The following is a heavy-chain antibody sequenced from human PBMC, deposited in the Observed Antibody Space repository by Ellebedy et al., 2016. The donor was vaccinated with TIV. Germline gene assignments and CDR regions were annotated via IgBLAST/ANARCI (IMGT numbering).Heavy chain of an antibody. CDR1: GFTFSSYS. Sequence: PGGSLRLSCAASGFTFSSYSMNWVRQAPGKGLEWVSYISSSSSTRYYADPVKGRFTISRDNAKNSLYLQMNSLRDEDTAVYYCARVGSSSLLSYYGMDVWGQGTTVTVSS. D-gene: IGHD6-6*01. CDR2: ISSSSSTR. J-gene: IGHJ6*02. V-gene: IGHV3-48*02. CDR3: ARVGSSSLLSYYGMDV.